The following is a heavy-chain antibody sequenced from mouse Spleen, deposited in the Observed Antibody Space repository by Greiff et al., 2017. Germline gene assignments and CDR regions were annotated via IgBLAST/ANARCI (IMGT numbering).Heavy chain of an antibody. D-gene: IGHD2-10*02. CDR3: ARRYGNYCYAMDY. CDR1: GYAFTNYL. Sequence: QVQLQQSGAELVRPGTSVKVSCKASGYAFTNYLIEWVKQRPGQGLEWIGVINPGSGGTNYNEKFKGKATLTADKSSSTAYMQLSSLTSDDSAVYFCARRYGNYCYAMDYWGQGTSVTVSS. V-gene: IGHV1-54*01. J-gene: IGHJ4*01. CDR2: INPGSGGT.